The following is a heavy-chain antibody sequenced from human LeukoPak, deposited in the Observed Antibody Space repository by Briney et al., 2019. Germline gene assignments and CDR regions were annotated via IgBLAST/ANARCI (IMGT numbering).Heavy chain of an antibody. CDR2: IYYSGST. D-gene: IGHD3-10*01. J-gene: IGHJ6*02. Sequence: PSETLSLTCTVSGGSISSGGYYWSWIRQHPGKGLEWIGYIYYSGSTYYNPSLKSRVTMSVDTSKNQFSLKLSSVTAADTAVYYCARGAGYYGSGSYLSYYGMDVWGQGTTVTVSS. CDR3: ARGAGYYGSGSYLSYYGMDV. CDR1: GGSISSGGYY. V-gene: IGHV4-31*03.